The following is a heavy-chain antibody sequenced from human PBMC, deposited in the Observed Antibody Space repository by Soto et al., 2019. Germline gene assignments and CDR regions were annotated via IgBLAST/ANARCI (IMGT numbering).Heavy chain of an antibody. CDR1: GYTFTGYY. D-gene: IGHD6-19*01. V-gene: IGHV1-2*04. J-gene: IGHJ3*02. Sequence: ASVKVSCKASGYTFTGYYMHWVRQAPGQGLEWMGWINPNSGGTNYAQKLQGWVTMTTDTSISTAYMELRSPRSDDTAVYYCARDDYSSGWYAGSRAFDIWGQGTMVTVSS. CDR3: ARDDYSSGWYAGSRAFDI. CDR2: INPNSGGT.